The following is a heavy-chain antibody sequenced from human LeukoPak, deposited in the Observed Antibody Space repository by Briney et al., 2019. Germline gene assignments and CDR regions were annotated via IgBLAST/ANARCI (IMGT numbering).Heavy chain of an antibody. CDR1: GGSISSSSYY. V-gene: IGHV4-39*07. Sequence: SETLSLTCTVSGGSISSSSYYWGWVRQPPGKGLEWIGSIYYSGSTYYNPSLKSRVTISVDTSKNQFSLKLSSVTAADTAVYYCAVQLWPRYYYDSSGYYRKSQSGDYWGQGTLVTVSS. CDR2: IYYSGST. J-gene: IGHJ4*02. D-gene: IGHD3-22*01. CDR3: AVQLWPRYYYDSSGYYRKSQSGDY.